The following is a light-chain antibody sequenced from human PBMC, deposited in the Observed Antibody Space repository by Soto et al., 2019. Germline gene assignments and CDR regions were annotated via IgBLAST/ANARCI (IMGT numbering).Light chain of an antibody. J-gene: IGKJ1*01. CDR2: AAS. V-gene: IGKV1-27*01. Sequence: DIQMTQSPSSLTASVGDRVTITCRASQGISNYLAWYQQKPGKVPKLLIYAASTLQSGVTSRFSGSGSGTKFTLTISSLQPEDVATYYCQKYNSAPRTFGQGTKVEIK. CDR3: QKYNSAPRT. CDR1: QGISNY.